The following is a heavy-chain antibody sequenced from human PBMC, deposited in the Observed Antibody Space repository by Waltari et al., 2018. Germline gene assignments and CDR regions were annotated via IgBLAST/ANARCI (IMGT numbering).Heavy chain of an antibody. CDR1: GFNVSRNY. Sequence: EMQLVESGGGLIQPGESLRLACAASGFNVSRNYLSWVRQAPGEGGQWVSILYSDGRTFYADSVKGRFTISRDNSKNTVYLEMNSLRAEDTAMYYCAREVYRSGGHWGQGTLVTVSS. J-gene: IGHJ4*02. CDR3: AREVYRSGGH. CDR2: LYSDGRT. V-gene: IGHV3-53*01. D-gene: IGHD6-19*01.